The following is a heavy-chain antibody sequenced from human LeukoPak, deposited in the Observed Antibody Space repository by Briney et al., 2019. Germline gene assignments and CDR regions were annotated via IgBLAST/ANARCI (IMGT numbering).Heavy chain of an antibody. CDR3: ARGIKVVPAASSIYYYMDV. Sequence: GASVKVSCKASGYTFTGYYMHWVRQAPGQGLEWMGWINPSSGGTNYAQKFQGRVTMTRDTSISTAYMELSRLRSDDTAVYYCARGIKVVPAASSIYYYMDVWGKGTTVTISS. CDR1: GYTFTGYY. V-gene: IGHV1-2*02. CDR2: INPSSGGT. J-gene: IGHJ6*03. D-gene: IGHD2-2*01.